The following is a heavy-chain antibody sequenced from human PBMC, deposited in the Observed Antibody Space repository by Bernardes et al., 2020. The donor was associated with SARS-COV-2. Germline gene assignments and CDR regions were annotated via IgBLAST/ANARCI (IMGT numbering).Heavy chain of an antibody. CDR2: FYGSDGRT. CDR1: GFPFSTFD. J-gene: IGHJ4*02. CDR3: VKGAWLDD. D-gene: IGHD6-19*01. Sequence: GGSLRLSCAASGFPFSTFDISWVRQAPGKGLECVAVFYGSDGRTDYPDSVIGRFTISRDNSNNILYLHMDSLRAEDTALYCCVKGAWLDDWGQGTLVTVS. V-gene: IGHV3-23*01.